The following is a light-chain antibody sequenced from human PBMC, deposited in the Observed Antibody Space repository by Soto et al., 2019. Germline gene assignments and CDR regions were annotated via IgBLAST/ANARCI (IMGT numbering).Light chain of an antibody. CDR2: GAS. V-gene: IGKV3-20*01. CDR3: QQYVISVT. Sequence: EVVMTHYPATLSVSPGERATLSCMASQSISGNYLAWYQQKPGQAPRLLIYGASNRATGIPERFSGSGSGTDFTLTIGRLEPQDSAMYYCQQYVISVTFGQGTRLEIK. J-gene: IGKJ5*01. CDR1: QSISGNY.